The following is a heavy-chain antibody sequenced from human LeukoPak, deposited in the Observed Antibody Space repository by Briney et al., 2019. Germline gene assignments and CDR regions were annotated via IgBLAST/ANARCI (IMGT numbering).Heavy chain of an antibody. CDR1: GFIFSTYG. V-gene: IGHV3-30*02. J-gene: IGHJ4*02. Sequence: GGSLRLSCAASGFIFSTYGMHWVRQAPGKGLEWVAYISYDGSRKNYAGSVKGRFTISRDNSKNTLFLQMSSLKAEDTAVYYCAKELIGNVDYFDYWGQGTLVTVSS. CDR2: ISYDGSRK. CDR3: AKELIGNVDYFDY. D-gene: IGHD3-22*01.